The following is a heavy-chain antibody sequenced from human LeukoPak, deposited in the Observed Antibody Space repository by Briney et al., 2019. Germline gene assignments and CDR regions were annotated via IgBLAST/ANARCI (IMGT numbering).Heavy chain of an antibody. Sequence: GASVKVSCKASGYTFTSYDINWVRQATGQGLEWMGWMNPNSGNTGYAQKFQGRVTITRNTSISTAYMELSSLRSEDTAVHYCARAQYYYDSSGYYPWSYYYYYMDVWGKGTTVTISS. J-gene: IGHJ6*03. CDR2: MNPNSGNT. V-gene: IGHV1-8*03. CDR3: ARAQYYYDSSGYYPWSYYYYYMDV. CDR1: GYTFTSYD. D-gene: IGHD3-22*01.